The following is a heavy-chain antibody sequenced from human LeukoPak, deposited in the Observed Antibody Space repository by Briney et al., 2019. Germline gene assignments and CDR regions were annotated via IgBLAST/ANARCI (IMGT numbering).Heavy chain of an antibody. CDR2: ISYDGSNK. D-gene: IGHD3-3*01. Sequence: GRSLRLSCAASGFTFSDYAMHWVRQAPGKGPEWVAVISYDGSNKYYADSVKGRFTISRDNSKNTLYLQMNSLRAEDTAVYYCARDCGLYYDFWSGYDYWGQGTLVTVSS. CDR1: GFTFSDYA. J-gene: IGHJ4*02. CDR3: ARDCGLYYDFWSGYDY. V-gene: IGHV3-30-3*01.